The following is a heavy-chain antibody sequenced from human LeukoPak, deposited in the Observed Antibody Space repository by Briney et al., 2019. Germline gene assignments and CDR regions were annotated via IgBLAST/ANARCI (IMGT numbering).Heavy chain of an antibody. CDR1: GGTFTNYG. CDR3: AREYGYYFDY. D-gene: IGHD4-17*01. CDR2: IIPILGTP. J-gene: IGHJ4*02. Sequence: SVKVSCKASGGTFTNYGVSWVRQAPGQGPEWMGVIIPILGTPNYAQKFRGRVTITTDESTTTAFMELSSLRSEDTAVYYCAREYGYYFDYWGQGTLVTVSS. V-gene: IGHV1-69*05.